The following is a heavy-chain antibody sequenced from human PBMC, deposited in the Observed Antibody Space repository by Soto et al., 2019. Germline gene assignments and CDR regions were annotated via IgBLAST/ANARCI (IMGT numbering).Heavy chain of an antibody. CDR3: ARDWSRYYDSSGYYYYGMDV. J-gene: IGHJ6*02. Sequence: SXETLSLTCTVSGCSISSGGYYWSWIRQHPGKGLEWIGYIYYSGSTYYNPSLKSRVTISVDTSKNQFSLKLSSVTAADTAVYYCARDWSRYYDSSGYYYYGMDVWGQGTTVTVSS. CDR2: IYYSGST. V-gene: IGHV4-31*03. CDR1: GCSISSGGYY. D-gene: IGHD3-22*01.